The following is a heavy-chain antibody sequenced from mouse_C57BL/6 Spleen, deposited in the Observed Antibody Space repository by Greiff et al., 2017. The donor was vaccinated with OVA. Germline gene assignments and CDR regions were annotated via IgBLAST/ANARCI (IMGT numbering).Heavy chain of an antibody. CDR1: GYNFTSYW. V-gene: IGHV1-69*01. CDR2: IDPSDSYT. CDR3: ARRAYGNYAMDY. Sequence: VQLQQPGAELVMPGASVKLSCKASGYNFTSYWMHWVKQRPGQGLEWIGEIDPSDSYTNYNQKFKGKSTLTVDKSSSTAYMQLSSLTSEDSAVYYCARRAYGNYAMDYWGQGTSVTVSS. D-gene: IGHD2-1*01. J-gene: IGHJ4*01.